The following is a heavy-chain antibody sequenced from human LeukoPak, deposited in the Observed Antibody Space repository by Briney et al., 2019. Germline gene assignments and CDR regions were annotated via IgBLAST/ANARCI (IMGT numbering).Heavy chain of an antibody. J-gene: IGHJ4*02. V-gene: IGHV3-30*04. D-gene: IGHD3-9*01. Sequence: PGGSLRLSCAVTGFTFSSSTMHWVRLAPGKGLEWVATVSYDGTDKHYADSVKGRFTISRDNSKNMVYLQMNSLRLEDTAVYYCARDSWDILTGYYSHYFDYWGQGTLVTVSS. CDR3: ARDSWDILTGYYSHYFDY. CDR1: GFTFSSST. CDR2: VSYDGTDK.